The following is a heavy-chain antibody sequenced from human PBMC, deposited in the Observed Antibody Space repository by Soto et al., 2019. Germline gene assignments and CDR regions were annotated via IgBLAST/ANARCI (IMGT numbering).Heavy chain of an antibody. Sequence: GGSLRLSCAASGFTFSSYAMHWVRQAPGKGLEWVAVISYDGSNKYYADSVKGRFTISRDNSKNTLYLQMNSLRAEDTAVYYCARDEHYDFWSGYPNHFDYWGQGTLVTVSS. CDR1: GFTFSSYA. V-gene: IGHV3-30-3*01. CDR2: ISYDGSNK. J-gene: IGHJ4*02. D-gene: IGHD3-3*01. CDR3: ARDEHYDFWSGYPNHFDY.